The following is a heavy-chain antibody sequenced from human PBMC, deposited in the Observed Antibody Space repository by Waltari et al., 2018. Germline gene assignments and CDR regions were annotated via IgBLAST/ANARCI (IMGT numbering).Heavy chain of an antibody. CDR3: ARGPTGTTTDY. J-gene: IGHJ4*02. CDR1: GGSFTGYY. CDR2: INHSGST. V-gene: IGHV4-34*01. Sequence: QVQLQQWGAGLLKPSETLSLTCAVYGGSFTGYYWSWIRQVPGKGLEWSGEINHSGSTNYNPSLKSRVTISVDTSKNQFSLNLSSVTAADTAVYYCARGPTGTTTDYWGQGTLVTVSS. D-gene: IGHD1-1*01.